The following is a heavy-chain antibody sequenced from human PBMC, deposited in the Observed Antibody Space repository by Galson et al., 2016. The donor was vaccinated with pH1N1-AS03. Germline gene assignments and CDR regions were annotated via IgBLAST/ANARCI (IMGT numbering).Heavy chain of an antibody. Sequence: SETLSLTCAVYGGSLSGYYWTWIRQPLGKGLQWIGESNHRGSTRGITTYNPSLKSRVTISVDTSKNHFSLMLSSLTAADTAVYFCARGGAELLSGSETMYHWFDPWGQGTLVTVSS. CDR2: SNHRGSTRGIT. CDR1: GGSLSGYY. CDR3: ARGGAELLSGSETMYHWFDP. D-gene: IGHD2-21*02. J-gene: IGHJ5*02. V-gene: IGHV4-34*01.